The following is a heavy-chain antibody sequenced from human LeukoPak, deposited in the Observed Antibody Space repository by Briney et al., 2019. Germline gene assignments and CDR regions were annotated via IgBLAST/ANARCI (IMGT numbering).Heavy chain of an antibody. D-gene: IGHD3-9*01. Sequence: GGSLRLSCAASGFTFNSYGMHWVRQAPGKGLEWVAFIRFDGSNKYYADSVKGRFTISRDSSKNTLYLQMNSLRAEDTAVYYCARGQYVLRYFDWSRSCWGQGTLVTVSS. CDR2: IRFDGSNK. J-gene: IGHJ4*02. V-gene: IGHV3-30*02. CDR3: ARGQYVLRYFDWSRSC. CDR1: GFTFNSYG.